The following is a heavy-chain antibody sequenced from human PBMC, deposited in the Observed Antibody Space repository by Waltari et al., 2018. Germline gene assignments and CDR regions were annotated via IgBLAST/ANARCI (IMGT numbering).Heavy chain of an antibody. J-gene: IGHJ4*02. CDR2: IYSGGNI. V-gene: IGHV3-53*01. Sequence: EVQLVESGGGLIQPGGSLRLSCAASRFPVSRNYMSWLRQAPGKGLEYVSTIYSGGNIYYRDSVRGRFTISRDNSNNTLYLQMNSLRAEDTAVYYCARGGDDDNGYPFDHWGQGTLVTVSS. D-gene: IGHD2-8*01. CDR1: RFPVSRNY. CDR3: ARGGDDDNGYPFDH.